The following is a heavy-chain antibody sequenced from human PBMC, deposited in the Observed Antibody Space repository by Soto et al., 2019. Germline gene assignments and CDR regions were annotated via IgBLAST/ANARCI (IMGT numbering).Heavy chain of an antibody. CDR1: GYTFTTYG. CDR2: INTHNGNT. Sequence: ASVKVSCKASGYTFTTYGISWVRQAPGQGLEWLGWINTHNGNTNYAQNLQGRVIMTADTSTSTAYMELRSLRSDDTAIYYCTREGSAPYYYYGMDAWGQGTTVTIAS. J-gene: IGHJ6*02. D-gene: IGHD3-10*01. CDR3: TREGSAPYYYYGMDA. V-gene: IGHV1-18*01.